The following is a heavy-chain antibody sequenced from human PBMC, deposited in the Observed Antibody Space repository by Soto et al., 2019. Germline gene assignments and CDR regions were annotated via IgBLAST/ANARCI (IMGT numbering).Heavy chain of an antibody. CDR1: GGSISSSSYY. V-gene: IGHV4-39*01. CDR3: ARRKRYFDYDVREWFDP. Sequence: QLQLQESGPGLVKPSETLSLTCTVSGGSISSSSYYWGWIRQPPGKGLEWIGSIYYSGSTYYNPSLKSRVTISVDTSKNQFSLKLSSVTAADTAVYYCARRKRYFDYDVREWFDPWGQGTLVTVSS. J-gene: IGHJ5*02. CDR2: IYYSGST. D-gene: IGHD3-9*01.